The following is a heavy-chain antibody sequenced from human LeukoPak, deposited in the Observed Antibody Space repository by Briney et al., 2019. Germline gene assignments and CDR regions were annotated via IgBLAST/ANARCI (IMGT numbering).Heavy chain of an antibody. V-gene: IGHV3-30*18. CDR1: GFTFSSNA. CDR3: AKADTSGWYNFDY. Sequence: PGGSLRLSCAASGFTFSSNAMHWVRQAPGKGLEWVAVISYDGSNKYYADSVKGRFTISRDNSRNTLYLQMNSLRPEDTAVYYCAKADTSGWYNFDYWGQGTLVTVSS. D-gene: IGHD6-19*01. J-gene: IGHJ4*02. CDR2: ISYDGSNK.